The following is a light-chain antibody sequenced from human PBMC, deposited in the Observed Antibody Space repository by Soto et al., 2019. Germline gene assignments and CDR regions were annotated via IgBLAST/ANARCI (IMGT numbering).Light chain of an antibody. V-gene: IGLV1-44*01. Sequence: QSVLTQPPSASGTPGQRVTISCSGSRSNVGSNTVNWYQQLPGTAPKLLIYSNNQRPSGVPDRFSGSKSGTSASLAISGLQSEDDADYYCATWDDSLNGPVFGGGTKLTVL. CDR3: ATWDDSLNGPV. J-gene: IGLJ2*01. CDR1: RSNVGSNT. CDR2: SNN.